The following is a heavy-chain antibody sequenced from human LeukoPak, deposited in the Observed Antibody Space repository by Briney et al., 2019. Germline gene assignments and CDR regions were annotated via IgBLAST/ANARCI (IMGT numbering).Heavy chain of an antibody. J-gene: IGHJ6*03. CDR3: ARDDSSSWLRGYYYYMDV. CDR1: GYTFTSYD. Sequence: ASVKVSCKASGYTFTSYDINWVRQATGQGLERMGWMNPNSGNTGYAQKFQGRVTMTRNTSISTAYMELSSLRSEDTAVYYCARDDSSSWLRGYYYYMDVWGKGTTVTVSS. CDR2: MNPNSGNT. V-gene: IGHV1-8*01. D-gene: IGHD6-13*01.